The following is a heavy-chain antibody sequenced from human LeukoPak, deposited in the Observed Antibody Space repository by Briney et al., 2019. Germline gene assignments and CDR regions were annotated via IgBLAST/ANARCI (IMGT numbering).Heavy chain of an antibody. D-gene: IGHD3-16*01. J-gene: IGHJ2*01. V-gene: IGHV4-59*08. CDR3: ARLKLGAYFDL. CDR2: VYNSGDT. Sequence: GSLRLSCTASGFTFNTYGMNWVRQAPGMGLEWVGYVYNSGDTGKNPSLKSRVTILLDTSKNQCSLKLTSVSAADTAVYYCARLKLGAYFDLWGRGTLVTVSS. CDR1: GFTFNTYG.